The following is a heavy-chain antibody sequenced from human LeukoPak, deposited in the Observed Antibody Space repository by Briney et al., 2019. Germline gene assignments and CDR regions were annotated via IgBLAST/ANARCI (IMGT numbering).Heavy chain of an antibody. Sequence: GSLRLSCAASGFTFSSYGMHWVRQAPGKGLEWVANIKEDGSEKYYVDSLKGRFTISRDNAKNSLYLQMNSLRAEDTAVYYCARLLKTYDYVWGSYGFDYWGQGTLVTVSS. CDR1: GFTFSSYG. D-gene: IGHD3-16*01. CDR2: IKEDGSEK. CDR3: ARLLKTYDYVWGSYGFDY. V-gene: IGHV3-7*01. J-gene: IGHJ4*02.